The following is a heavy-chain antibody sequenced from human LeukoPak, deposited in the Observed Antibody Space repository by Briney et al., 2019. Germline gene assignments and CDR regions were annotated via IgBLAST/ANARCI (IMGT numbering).Heavy chain of an antibody. J-gene: IGHJ4*02. D-gene: IGHD3/OR15-3a*01. V-gene: IGHV4-34*01. CDR3: ARQTGSGLFTLP. CDR1: GGSFRGYY. Sequence: PSETLSLTCAVYGGSFRGYYWTWIRQPPGKGLEWIGSIYYTGNTYYNASLKSRVTISIDTSKNQISLRLTSVTVTDTAMYYCARQTGSGLFTLPGGQGTLVTVSS. CDR2: IYYTGNT.